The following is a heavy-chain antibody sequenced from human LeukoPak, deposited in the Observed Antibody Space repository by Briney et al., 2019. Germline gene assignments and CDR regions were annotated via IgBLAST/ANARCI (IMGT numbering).Heavy chain of an antibody. D-gene: IGHD3-3*01. CDR2: INPNSGGT. V-gene: IGHV1-2*04. Sequence: VASVKVSCKASGYTFTGYYMHWVRQAPGQGLEWMGWINPNSGGTNYAQKFQGWVTMTRDTSISTAYMELSRLRSDDTAVYYCARVDKVGVAQGMDVWGQGTTVTVSS. CDR1: GYTFTGYY. J-gene: IGHJ6*02. CDR3: ARVDKVGVAQGMDV.